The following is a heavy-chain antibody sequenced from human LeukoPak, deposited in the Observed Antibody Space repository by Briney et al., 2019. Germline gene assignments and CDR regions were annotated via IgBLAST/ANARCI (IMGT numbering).Heavy chain of an antibody. CDR2: ISGSGGST. CDR3: AKPNWNPETDWFDP. Sequence: GGSLRLSCAASGFTFSNYAMSWVRQAPGKGLEWVSAISGSGGSTYYADSVKGRFAISRDNSNNTLYLQMNGLRADDTAVYYCAKPNWNPETDWFDPWGQGTLVTVSS. J-gene: IGHJ5*02. D-gene: IGHD1-1*01. CDR1: GFTFSNYA. V-gene: IGHV3-23*01.